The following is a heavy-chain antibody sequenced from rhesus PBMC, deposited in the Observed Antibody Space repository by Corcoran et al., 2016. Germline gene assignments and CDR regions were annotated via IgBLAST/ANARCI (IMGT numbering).Heavy chain of an antibody. CDR1: GGSISSNY. V-gene: IGHV4-169*01. J-gene: IGHJ5-1*01. Sequence: QLQLQESGPGLVKPSETLSVTCAVSGGSISSNYWSWIRPPPGKGLEWFGRIYGSVRNTNSNPSLKSRVTLSVDTSKNQLSLKLSSVTAADTAVYYCARPGIADVWGPGVLVTVSS. D-gene: IGHD6-25*01. CDR2: IYGSVRNT. CDR3: ARPGIADV.